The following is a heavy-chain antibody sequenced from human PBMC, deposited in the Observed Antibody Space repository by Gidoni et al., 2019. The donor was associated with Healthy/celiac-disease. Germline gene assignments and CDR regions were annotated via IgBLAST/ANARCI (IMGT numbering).Heavy chain of an antibody. V-gene: IGHV4-31*03. D-gene: IGHD4-17*01. CDR3: ARDVYTVTKGTTGPTNKRVNYFDY. Sequence: QVQLQESGPGLVKPSQTLSLTCTVSGGSISSGGYYWSWIRQHPGKGLEWIGYIYYSGSTYYNPSLKSRVTISVDTSKNQFSLKLSSVTAADTAVYYCARDVYTVTKGTTGPTNKRVNYFDYWGQGTLVTVSS. CDR2: IYYSGST. J-gene: IGHJ4*02. CDR1: GGSISSGGYY.